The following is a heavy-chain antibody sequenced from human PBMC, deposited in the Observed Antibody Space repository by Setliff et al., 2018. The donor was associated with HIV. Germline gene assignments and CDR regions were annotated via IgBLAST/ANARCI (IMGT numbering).Heavy chain of an antibody. CDR2: IIPIFGTA. CDR1: GGTFSSYA. V-gene: IGHV1-69*13. CDR3: ARDGEPYSSLDY. D-gene: IGHD6-19*01. J-gene: IGHJ4*02. Sequence: SVKVSCKASGGTFSSYAISWVRQAPGQGLEWMGGIIPIFGTANYAQKFQGRVTITADESTSTAYMELSSLRSDDTAVYYCARDGEPYSSLDYWGQGTLVTVSS.